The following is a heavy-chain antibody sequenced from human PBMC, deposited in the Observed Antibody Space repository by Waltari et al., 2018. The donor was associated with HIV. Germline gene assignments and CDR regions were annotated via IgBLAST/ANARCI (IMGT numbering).Heavy chain of an antibody. Sequence: QLQLQESGPGLMKPSETLSLNCTVSGGAIRSSYSWGWISQSPGKGLEWIGSLYYRGTTFNNPSLKSRVTIFLETSKNQFSLQLSAVTAADTAIYYCARLGTRFFESPRYYGMDVWGRGTSVTVSS. CDR2: LYYRGTT. CDR1: GGAIRSSYS. V-gene: IGHV4-39*01. D-gene: IGHD3-3*01. CDR3: ARLGTRFFESPRYYGMDV. J-gene: IGHJ6*02.